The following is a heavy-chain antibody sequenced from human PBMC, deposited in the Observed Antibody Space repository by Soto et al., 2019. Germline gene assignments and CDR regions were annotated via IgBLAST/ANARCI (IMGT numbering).Heavy chain of an antibody. J-gene: IGHJ4*02. CDR2: ISSSGGGA. CDR1: GFTFSTYA. V-gene: IGHV3-23*01. D-gene: IGHD6-13*01. Sequence: EVQLLESGGGLVQPGGSLRLSCAASGFTFSTYAMSWVRQVPGKGLEWVSGISSSGGGAYYADSVKGRFIISRDNSKDTMYLQMSSLRAEDTAIYYCAKNSASSWYPLDQWGQGTLVTVSS. CDR3: AKNSASSWYPLDQ.